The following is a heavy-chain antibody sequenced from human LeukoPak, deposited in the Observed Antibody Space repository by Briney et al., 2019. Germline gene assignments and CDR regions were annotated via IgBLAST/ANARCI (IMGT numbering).Heavy chain of an antibody. CDR2: IRSKANSYAT. V-gene: IGHV3-73*01. CDR1: GFTFSNAW. J-gene: IGHJ3*02. Sequence: GGSLRLSCAASGFTFSNAWMSWVRQAPGKGLEWVGRIRSKANSYATAYAASVKGRFTISRDDSKNTAYLQMNSLKTEDTAVYYCTSPDAFDIWGQGTMVTVSS. CDR3: TSPDAFDI.